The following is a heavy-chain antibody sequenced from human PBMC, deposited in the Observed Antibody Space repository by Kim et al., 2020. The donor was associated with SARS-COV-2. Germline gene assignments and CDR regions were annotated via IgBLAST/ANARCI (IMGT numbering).Heavy chain of an antibody. J-gene: IGHJ4*02. D-gene: IGHD2-2*01. CDR1: GGSISSSSYY. V-gene: IGHV4-39*01. Sequence: SETLSLTCTVSGGSISSSSYYWGWIRQPPGKGLEWIGSIYYSGSTYYNPSLKSRVTISVDTSKNQFSLKLSSVTAADTAVYYCARLPYCSSTSCYSGDREYYFDYWGQGTLVTVSS. CDR2: IYYSGST. CDR3: ARLPYCSSTSCYSGDREYYFDY.